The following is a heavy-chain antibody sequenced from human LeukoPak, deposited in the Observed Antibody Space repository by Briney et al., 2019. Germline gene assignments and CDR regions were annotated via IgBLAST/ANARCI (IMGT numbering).Heavy chain of an antibody. Sequence: ASVKVSCKASGYTFTGYYIHWVRQAPGQGLEWMGWINPISGGTNYAEKFQGRVTTTRDTSINTAYMEVTRLTSGDTAVYYCAREDGSFDYWGQGTLVIVSS. J-gene: IGHJ4*02. CDR2: INPISGGT. V-gene: IGHV1-2*02. D-gene: IGHD5-24*01. CDR1: GYTFTGYY. CDR3: AREDGSFDY.